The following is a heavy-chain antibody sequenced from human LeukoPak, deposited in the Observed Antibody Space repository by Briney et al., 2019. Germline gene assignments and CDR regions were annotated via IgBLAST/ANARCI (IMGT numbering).Heavy chain of an antibody. D-gene: IGHD3-10*01. CDR1: GGTFSNYA. CDR2: IIPIFGTA. Sequence: GASVTVSCKASGGTFSNYAISWVRQAPGQGLEWLGRIIPIFGTANYAQKFQGRVTITTDESTSTAYMDLSSLRSEDTAVYYCARDHPSITMVLYWGQGTLVTVSS. V-gene: IGHV1-69*05. J-gene: IGHJ4*02. CDR3: ARDHPSITMVLY.